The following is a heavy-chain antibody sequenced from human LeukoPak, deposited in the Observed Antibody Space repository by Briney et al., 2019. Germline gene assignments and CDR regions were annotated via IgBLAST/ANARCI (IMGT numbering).Heavy chain of an antibody. CDR3: ARDRGLGYSGYDRPYAFDI. D-gene: IGHD5-12*01. J-gene: IGHJ3*02. V-gene: IGHV3-9*01. CDR1: GFTFDDYA. CDR2: ISWNSGSI. Sequence: GGSLRLSCAASGFTFDDYAMHWVRQAPGKGLEWVSGISWNSGSIGYADSVKGRFTISRDNAKNSLYLQMNSLRAEDTAVYYCARDRGLGYSGYDRPYAFDIWGQGTMVTVSS.